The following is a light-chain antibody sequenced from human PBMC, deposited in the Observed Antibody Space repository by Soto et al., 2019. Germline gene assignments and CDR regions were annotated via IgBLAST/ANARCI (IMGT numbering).Light chain of an antibody. CDR1: SSDVGGYNY. CDR2: EVS. J-gene: IGLJ1*01. CDR3: SSYTSSSTLV. Sequence: QSALTQPASVSGSPGQSITISCTATSSDVGGYNYVSWYQQHPGKAPKLMIYEVSNRPSGVSNRFSGSKSGNTASLTISGVQAEDEADYYCSSYTSSSTLVFGTGTKVTVL. V-gene: IGLV2-14*01.